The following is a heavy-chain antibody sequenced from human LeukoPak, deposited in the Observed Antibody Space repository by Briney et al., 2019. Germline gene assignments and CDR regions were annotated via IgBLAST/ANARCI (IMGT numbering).Heavy chain of an antibody. CDR1: GCSISSYY. Sequence: PSETLSLTCTVSGCSISSYYWSWIRQPPGKGLEWVGCIYYSGSTNYNPSLKSRVTISLDTSKNQFSLRLSSVTAADTAAYYCARVWNYYDSSGYLDYWGQGTLVTVSA. J-gene: IGHJ4*02. CDR2: IYYSGST. CDR3: ARVWNYYDSSGYLDY. V-gene: IGHV4-59*01. D-gene: IGHD3-22*01.